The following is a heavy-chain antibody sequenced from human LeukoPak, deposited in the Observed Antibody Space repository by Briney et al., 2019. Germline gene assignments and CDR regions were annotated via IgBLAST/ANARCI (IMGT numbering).Heavy chain of an antibody. D-gene: IGHD5-24*01. CDR2: INWNGVST. CDR3: AKVIREVDMSHDY. J-gene: IGHJ4*02. Sequence: GGSLRLSCAASGFTFDDYGMSWVRQAPGKGLEWVSFINWNGVSTDYADSVKGRFTISRDNAKNTLYLQMNSLRVEDTAVYYCAKVIREVDMSHDYWGQGALVTVSS. V-gene: IGHV3-20*04. CDR1: GFTFDDYG.